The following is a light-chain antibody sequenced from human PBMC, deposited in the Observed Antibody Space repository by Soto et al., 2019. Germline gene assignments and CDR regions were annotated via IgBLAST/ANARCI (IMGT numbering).Light chain of an antibody. CDR2: GAS. J-gene: IGKJ1*01. Sequence: EIVMTQSPDTLSVSPGERATLSCRASQSVSSSLAWYQQKPGQAPRLLIYGASTRATGIPARFSGSGSGTEFTLTISSLQSEDFAVYYCQQYSNWWTFGQGTKVDIK. V-gene: IGKV3-15*01. CDR1: QSVSSS. CDR3: QQYSNWWT.